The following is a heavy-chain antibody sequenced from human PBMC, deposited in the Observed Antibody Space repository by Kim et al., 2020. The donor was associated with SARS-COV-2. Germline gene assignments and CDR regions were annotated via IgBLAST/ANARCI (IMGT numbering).Heavy chain of an antibody. CDR2: INHSGST. CDR1: GGSFSGYY. CDR3: ARPHSPGYFDY. J-gene: IGHJ4*02. D-gene: IGHD2-21*01. Sequence: SETLSLTCAVYGGSFSGYYWSWIRQPPGKGLEWIGEINHSGSTNYNPSLKSRVTISVDTSKNQFSLMMSSVTAADTAVYYCARPHSPGYFDYWGQGTLVTVSS. V-gene: IGHV4-34*01.